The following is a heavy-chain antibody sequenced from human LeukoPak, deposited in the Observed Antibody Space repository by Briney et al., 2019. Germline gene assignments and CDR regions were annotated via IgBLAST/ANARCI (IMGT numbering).Heavy chain of an antibody. J-gene: IGHJ6*04. CDR2: IYTSGST. CDR3: ARDLSPYYYGSGEV. CDR1: GGSISSYY. D-gene: IGHD3-10*01. V-gene: IGHV4-4*07. Sequence: SETLSLTCTVSGGSISSYYWGWIRQPAGTGLEWIGRIYTSGSTNYNPPLKSRVTISVDTSKNQFSLKLSSVTAADTAVYYCARDLSPYYYGSGEVWGKGTTVTISS.